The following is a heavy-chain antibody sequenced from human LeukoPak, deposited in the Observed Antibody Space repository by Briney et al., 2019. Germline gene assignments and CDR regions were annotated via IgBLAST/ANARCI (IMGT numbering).Heavy chain of an antibody. J-gene: IGHJ4*02. CDR1: GFTFSNAW. D-gene: IGHD3-16*01. CDR2: IKSKTDGGTT. V-gene: IGHV3-15*01. CDR3: TELGGVIDY. Sequence: GGSLRLSCAAPGFTFSNAWMSWVGQAPGKGLEWVGRIKSKTDGGTTDYAAPVEGRFTISRDDSKNALYLQMNSLKTEDTAVYYCTELGGVIDYWGQGTLVTVSS.